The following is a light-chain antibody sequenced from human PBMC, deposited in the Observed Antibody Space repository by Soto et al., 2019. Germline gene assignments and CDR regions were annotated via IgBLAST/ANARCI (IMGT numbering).Light chain of an antibody. CDR1: QTVSRNY. Sequence: EVVLMQSPGTLSLSPGERATLSCWASQTVSRNYLAWYQQKPGQPPSLLIYEASSRPSGIADRFSGSGSGTAFTLTISRREPEDFAVYYCHQYGSTPLTFGGGTKVEIK. CDR3: HQYGSTPLT. V-gene: IGKV3-20*01. CDR2: EAS. J-gene: IGKJ4*01.